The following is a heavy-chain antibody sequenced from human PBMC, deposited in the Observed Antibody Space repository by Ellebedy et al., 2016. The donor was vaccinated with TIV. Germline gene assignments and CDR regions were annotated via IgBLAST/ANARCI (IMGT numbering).Heavy chain of an antibody. Sequence: AASVKVSCKTSGYTFTSYYIHWVRQAPGQGPEWLGWINPNSGATNYARRFLGRVTMTRDTATDTAYLDFYRLASEDTAIYYCTRDRTGASTTFGPWGQGTLITVSS. J-gene: IGHJ4*02. CDR2: INPNSGAT. CDR1: GYTFTSYY. CDR3: TRDRTGASTTFGP. D-gene: IGHD2-8*02. V-gene: IGHV1-2*02.